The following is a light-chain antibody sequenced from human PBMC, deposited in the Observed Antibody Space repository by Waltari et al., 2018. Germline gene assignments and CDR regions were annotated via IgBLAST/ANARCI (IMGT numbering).Light chain of an antibody. Sequence: DIQMTQSPSSLSASVRDRVIITCRASRAIRNDLAWYQQRPGEVPKRLIFAASNLQSGAPSRFSGWGSETEFTLTISSLQPEDFATYYCLQHNTYPLTFGGGTKVEFK. CDR1: RAIRND. CDR2: AAS. J-gene: IGKJ4*01. V-gene: IGKV1-17*01. CDR3: LQHNTYPLT.